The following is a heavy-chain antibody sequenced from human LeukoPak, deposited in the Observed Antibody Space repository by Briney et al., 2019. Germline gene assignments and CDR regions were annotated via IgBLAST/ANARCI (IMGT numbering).Heavy chain of an antibody. Sequence: GSLRLSCAASGFTFSSYTMNWVRQPPGKGLEWIGSIYYSGSTYYNPSLKSRVTISVDTSKNQFSLKLSSVTAADTAVYYCARGGDYVPFDYWGQGTLVTVSS. CDR3: ARGGDYVPFDY. CDR1: GFTFSSYT. D-gene: IGHD4-17*01. J-gene: IGHJ4*02. V-gene: IGHV4-39*07. CDR2: IYYSGST.